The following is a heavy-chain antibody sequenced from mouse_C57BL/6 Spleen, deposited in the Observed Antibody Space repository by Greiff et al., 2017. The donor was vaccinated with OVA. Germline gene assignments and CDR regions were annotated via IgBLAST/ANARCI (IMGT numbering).Heavy chain of an antibody. J-gene: IGHJ3*01. V-gene: IGHV14-4*01. D-gene: IGHD2-1*01. Sequence: VQLQQSGAELVRPGASVKLSCTASGFNIKDDYMHWVKQRPEQGLEWIGWIDPENGDTEYASKFQGKATITADTSSNTAYLQLSSLTSEDTAVYYCTTGDGNYDWFAYWGQGALVTVSA. CDR2: IDPENGDT. CDR1: GFNIKDDY. CDR3: TTGDGNYDWFAY.